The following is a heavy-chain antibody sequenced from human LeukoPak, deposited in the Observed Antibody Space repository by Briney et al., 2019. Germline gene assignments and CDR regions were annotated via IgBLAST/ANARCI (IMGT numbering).Heavy chain of an antibody. CDR2: INPSGGST. J-gene: IGHJ4*02. V-gene: IGHV1-46*01. Sequence: GASVKVSCKASGYIFTSYYMHWVRQAPGQGLEWMGIINPSGGSTSYAQKFQGRVTMTRDTSTSTVYMELSSLRSEDTAVYYCATDSSSWYGSDYWGQGTLVTVSS. CDR3: ATDSSSWYGSDY. CDR1: GYIFTSYY. D-gene: IGHD6-13*01.